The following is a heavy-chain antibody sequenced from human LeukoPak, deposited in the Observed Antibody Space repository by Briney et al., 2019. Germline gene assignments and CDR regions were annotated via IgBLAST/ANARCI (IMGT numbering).Heavy chain of an antibody. V-gene: IGHV1-18*01. CDR2: ISAYNGNT. J-gene: IGHJ5*02. CDR1: GYTFTGYG. D-gene: IGHD5-18*01. Sequence: ASVKVSCKASGYTFTGYGISWVRQAPGQGLEWMGWISAYNGNTNYAQKLQGRVTMTTDTSTSTAYMELRSLRSDDTAVYYCARDRAPRAYTAMVTNWFDPWGQGTLVTVSS. CDR3: ARDRAPRAYTAMVTNWFDP.